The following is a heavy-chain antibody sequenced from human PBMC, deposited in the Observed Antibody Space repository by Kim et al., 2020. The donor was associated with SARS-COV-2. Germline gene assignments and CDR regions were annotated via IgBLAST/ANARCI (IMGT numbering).Heavy chain of an antibody. CDR2: ISSSSSYI. CDR1: GFTFSSYS. CDR3: ARDLMVAVGGTDIDY. D-gene: IGHD6-19*01. Sequence: GGSLRLSCAASGFTFSSYSMNWVRQAPGKGLEWVSSISSSSSYIYYADSVKGRFTISRDNAKNSLYLQMNSLRAEDTAVYYCARDLMVAVGGTDIDYWGQGTLVTVSS. J-gene: IGHJ4*02. V-gene: IGHV3-21*01.